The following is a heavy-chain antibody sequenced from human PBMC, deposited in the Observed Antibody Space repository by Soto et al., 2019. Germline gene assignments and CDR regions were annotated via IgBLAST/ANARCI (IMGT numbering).Heavy chain of an antibody. CDR3: ARLKEGIGPYDY. CDR2: IYYSGST. CDR1: GGSISSYY. Sequence: PSETLSLTCTVSGGSISSYYWSWIRQPPGKGLEWIGYIYYSGSTNYNPSLKSRVTISVDTSKNQFSLKLSSVTAADTAVYYCARLKEGIGPYDYWGQGTLVTVSS. D-gene: IGHD2-15*01. V-gene: IGHV4-59*01. J-gene: IGHJ4*02.